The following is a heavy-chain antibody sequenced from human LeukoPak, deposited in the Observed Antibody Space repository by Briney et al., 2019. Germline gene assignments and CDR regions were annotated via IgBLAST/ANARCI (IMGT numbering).Heavy chain of an antibody. J-gene: IGHJ4*02. D-gene: IGHD2/OR15-2a*01. Sequence: PGGSLRLSCAASGFAFRSYWMTWVRQAPGKGLDWVANIRPDGSGKNYVDSVKGRFTISRDNANNALFLQMKGLRVEDTAVYYCSSQPAVLDLDCWGQGALVTVSS. CDR1: GFAFRSYW. CDR2: IRPDGSGK. CDR3: SSQPAVLDLDC. V-gene: IGHV3-7*01.